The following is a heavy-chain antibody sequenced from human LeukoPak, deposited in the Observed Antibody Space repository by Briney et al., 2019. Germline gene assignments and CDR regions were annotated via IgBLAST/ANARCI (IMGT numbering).Heavy chain of an antibody. V-gene: IGHV5-51*01. J-gene: IGHJ3*02. D-gene: IGHD6-19*01. Sequence: GESLKNSCKGSGYNFTSHWIGWVRQMPGKGLDYVGIIYPGDSDTRYSPSFQGQVTISADKSISTAYLQWSSLKTSDTAMYFCASGIEQWLIVGDAFDIWGLGTMVTVSS. CDR2: IYPGDSDT. CDR1: GYNFTSHW. CDR3: ASGIEQWLIVGDAFDI.